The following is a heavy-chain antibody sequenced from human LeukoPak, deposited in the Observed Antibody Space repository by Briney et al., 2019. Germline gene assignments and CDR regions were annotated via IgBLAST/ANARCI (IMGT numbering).Heavy chain of an antibody. CDR3: ASDDMYSSDWSPNDY. V-gene: IGHV1-18*01. CDR1: GDTCTNFG. CDR2: ISGYNGRI. D-gene: IGHD6-19*01. Sequence: GASVKVSCNASGDTCTNFGFTWVRQAPGQGLEWVGLISGYNGRIKYAQKLQGRVSLTTDTSTSTAYMELRNLRSDDTVVYYCASDDMYSSDWSPNDYWGQGTLVSVS. J-gene: IGHJ4*02.